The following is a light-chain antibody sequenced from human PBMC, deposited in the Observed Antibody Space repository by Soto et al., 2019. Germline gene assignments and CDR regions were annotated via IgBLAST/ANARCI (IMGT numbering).Light chain of an antibody. CDR3: QQYSRCST. CDR1: QTISSW. Sequence: DIQVTQSRSTLSASVGDRVTITCRASQTISSWLAWYQQKPGMAPKLLIYRASTLQSGVPSRFSGSGSGTEFTLTISSLQPDDFATYYCQQYSRCSTFGQGTKVQLK. J-gene: IGKJ1*01. V-gene: IGKV1-5*03. CDR2: RAS.